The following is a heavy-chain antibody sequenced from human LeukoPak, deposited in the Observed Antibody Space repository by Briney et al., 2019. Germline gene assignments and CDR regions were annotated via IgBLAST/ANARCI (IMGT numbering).Heavy chain of an antibody. J-gene: IGHJ5*02. CDR2: INHSGST. Sequence: SETLSLTCAAYGGSSSGYYWSWIRQPPGKGLEWIGEINHSGSTNYNPSLKSRVPISVDTSKNQFSLKLSSVTAADTAVYYCARRLGYCSSTSCYTPSWFDPWGQGTLVTVSS. CDR1: GGSSSGYY. V-gene: IGHV4-34*01. D-gene: IGHD2-2*02. CDR3: ARRLGYCSSTSCYTPSWFDP.